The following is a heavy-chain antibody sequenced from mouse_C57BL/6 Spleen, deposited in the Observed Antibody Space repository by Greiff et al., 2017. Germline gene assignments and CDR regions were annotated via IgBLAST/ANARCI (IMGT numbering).Heavy chain of an antibody. D-gene: IGHD2-3*01. J-gene: IGHJ3*01. CDR1: GYTFTSYW. V-gene: IGHV1-69*01. Sequence: QVQLQQSGAELVMPGASVKLSCKASGYTFTSYWMHWVKQRPGQGLAWIGEIDPSDSYTNYNQKFKGKSTLTVDKSSSTAYMQLSSLTSEYSAVYYCARVDGYFSWFAYWGQGTLVTVSA. CDR2: IDPSDSYT. CDR3: ARVDGYFSWFAY.